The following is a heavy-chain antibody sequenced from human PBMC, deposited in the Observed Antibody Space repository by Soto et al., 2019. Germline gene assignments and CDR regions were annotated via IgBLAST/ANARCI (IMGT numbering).Heavy chain of an antibody. V-gene: IGHV3-30-3*01. CDR2: ISYDGSNK. CDR1: GFTFSSYA. Sequence: QVQLVESGGGVVQPGRSLRLSCAASGFTFSSYAMHWVRQAPGKGLEWVAVISYDGSNKYYADSVKGRFTISRDNSKNTLYLQMNSLRAEDTAVYYCARDGDCGDHPFLSYYGMDVWGQGTTVTVSS. CDR3: ARDGDCGDHPFLSYYGMDV. D-gene: IGHD4-17*01. J-gene: IGHJ6*02.